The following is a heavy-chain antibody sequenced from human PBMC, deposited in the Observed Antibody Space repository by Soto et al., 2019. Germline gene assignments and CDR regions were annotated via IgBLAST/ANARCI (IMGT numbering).Heavy chain of an antibody. CDR1: GGTFSSYA. V-gene: IGHV1-69*01. CDR2: FIPIFGTA. J-gene: IGHJ6*02. CDR3: ARVALGGFRYYYSGMDV. Sequence: QVQLVQSGAEVKKPGSSVKVSCKASGGTFSSYAISWVRQAPGQGLEWMGGFIPIFGTANYALKFQGRVTITADESTSTAYMELSSLRSEDTAVYYCARVALGGFRYYYSGMDVWGEGTTVTAS. D-gene: IGHD6-13*01.